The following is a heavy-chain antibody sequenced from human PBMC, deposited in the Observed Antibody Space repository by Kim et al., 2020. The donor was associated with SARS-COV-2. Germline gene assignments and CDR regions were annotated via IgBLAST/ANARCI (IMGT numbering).Heavy chain of an antibody. CDR3: ARLSNYDSAGYYIES. V-gene: IGHV4-59*08. J-gene: IGHJ4*02. D-gene: IGHD3-22*01. CDR1: GGSITSYY. CDR2: IYHNGNT. Sequence: SETLSLTCTVSGGSITSYYWSWIRQSPGKGLEYIGYIYHNGNTNYSPSLRSRVTISVDTSKNQFSLQLRSVTAADTAVYFCARLSNYDSAGYYIESWGQG.